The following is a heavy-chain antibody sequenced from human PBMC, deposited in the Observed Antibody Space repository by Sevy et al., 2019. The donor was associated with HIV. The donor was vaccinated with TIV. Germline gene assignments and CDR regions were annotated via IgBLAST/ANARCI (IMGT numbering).Heavy chain of an antibody. CDR1: GFTFSSYA. CDR2: ISNSGSDT. V-gene: IGHV3-23*01. J-gene: IGHJ3*01. D-gene: IGHD4-17*01. CDR3: AKDRITVIGDAFDL. Sequence: GGSLRLSCAASGFTFSSYAVHWVRQAPGKGLEWVSAISNSGSDTKYAGSVKGRFTISRDNSKNTLYVQMNSLSAEDTAVYYCAKDRITVIGDAFDLWGQGTMVTVSS.